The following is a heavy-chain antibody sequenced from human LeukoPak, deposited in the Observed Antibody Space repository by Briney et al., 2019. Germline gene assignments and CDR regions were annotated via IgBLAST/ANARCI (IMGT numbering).Heavy chain of an antibody. J-gene: IGHJ6*04. D-gene: IGHD3-3*01. CDR2: INNDGSNT. CDR3: VRGADWSGYVTPSLDV. CDR1: RFTFSAYW. Sequence: GGSLRLSCAASRFTFSAYWMHWVRQAPGKGLVWVSHINNDGSNTTYADSMKGRLTVSRDNAKSTVNLQLNSLRVDDTAVCYCVRGADWSGYVTPSLDVWGKGTTVTVSS. V-gene: IGHV3-74*01.